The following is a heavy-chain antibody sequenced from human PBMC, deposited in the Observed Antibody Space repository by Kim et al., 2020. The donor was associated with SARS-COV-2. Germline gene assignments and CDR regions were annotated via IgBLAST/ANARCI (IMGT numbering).Heavy chain of an antibody. CDR3: ARGDGGNSEGYFDY. V-gene: IGHV3-20*01. CDR1: GFTFDDYG. D-gene: IGHD2-21*02. Sequence: GGSLRLSCAASGFTFDDYGMSWVRQAPGKGLEWVSGINWNGGSTGYADSVKGRFTISRDNAKNSLYLQMNSLRAEDTALYHCARGDGGNSEGYFDYWGQGTLVTVSS. J-gene: IGHJ4*02. CDR2: INWNGGST.